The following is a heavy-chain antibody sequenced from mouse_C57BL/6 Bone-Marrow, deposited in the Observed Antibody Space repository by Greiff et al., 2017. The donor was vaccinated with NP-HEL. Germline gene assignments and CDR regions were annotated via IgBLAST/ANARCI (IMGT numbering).Heavy chain of an antibody. CDR3: TTGSNYGFAY. CDR2: IDPENGDT. V-gene: IGHV14-4*01. Sequence: EVQLQQSGAELVRPGASVKLSCTASGFNIKDDYMHWVKQRPEQGLEWIGWIDPENGDTEYASKFQGKATITADTSSNTAYLQLSSLTSEDTAVYYCTTGSNYGFAYWGQGTLVTVSA. CDR1: GFNIKDDY. D-gene: IGHD2-5*01. J-gene: IGHJ3*01.